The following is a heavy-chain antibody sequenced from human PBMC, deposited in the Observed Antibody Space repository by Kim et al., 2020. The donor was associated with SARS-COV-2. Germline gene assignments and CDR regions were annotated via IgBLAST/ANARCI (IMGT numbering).Heavy chain of an antibody. CDR2: IYYSGST. J-gene: IGHJ6*02. Sequence: SETLSLTCTVSGGSISSYYWSWIRQPPGKGLEWIGSIYYSGSTNYNPSLKSRVTISVDTSKNQFSLKLSSVTAADTAVYYCARQLIYCSSTSCYDNYYYYGMDVWGQGTTVTVSS. CDR1: GGSISSYY. V-gene: IGHV4-59*08. CDR3: ARQLIYCSSTSCYDNYYYYGMDV. D-gene: IGHD2-2*01.